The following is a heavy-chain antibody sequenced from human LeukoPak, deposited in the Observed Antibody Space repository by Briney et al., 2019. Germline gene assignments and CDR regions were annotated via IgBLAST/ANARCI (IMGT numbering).Heavy chain of an antibody. CDR1: GFTFSTYW. V-gene: IGHV3-7*01. D-gene: IGHD3-9*01. CDR3: ARVLRYFDWLRTQTDY. Sequence: PGGSLRLSCAASGFTFSTYWMTWVRQAPGKGLEWVANIKEDGSREYYVDSVKGRFTISRDNAKNSLYLQMNSLRAEDTAVYYCARVLRYFDWLRTQTDYWGQGTLVTVSS. J-gene: IGHJ4*02. CDR2: IKEDGSRE.